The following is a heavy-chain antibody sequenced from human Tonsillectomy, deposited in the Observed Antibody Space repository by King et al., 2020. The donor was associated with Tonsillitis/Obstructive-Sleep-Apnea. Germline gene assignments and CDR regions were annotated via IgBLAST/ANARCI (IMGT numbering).Heavy chain of an antibody. CDR1: GFTFSSYW. J-gene: IGHJ4*02. D-gene: IGHD5-18*01. CDR3: AREDTTTMSY. CDR2: INSDGSSI. V-gene: IGHV3-74*01. Sequence: VQLVESGGGLVQPGGSLRLSCAASGFTFSSYWMHWVRQAPGKGLVWVSRINSDGSSISYADTGKGRFTISRDNAKTTLFLQMNSLRAEDTAVYYCAREDTTTMSYWGQGTLVTVSS.